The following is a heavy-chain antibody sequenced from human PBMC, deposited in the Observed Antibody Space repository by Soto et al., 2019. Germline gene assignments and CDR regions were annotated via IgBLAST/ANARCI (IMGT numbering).Heavy chain of an antibody. Sequence: PGGSLRLSCAASGFTFSSYWMSWVRQAPGKGLEWVANIKQDGSEKYYVDSVKGRFTISKDNAKNSLYLQMNSLRAEDTAVYYCARGAPSHYRLAPSMVRGSHHDYWGQGTLVNVSS. D-gene: IGHD3-10*01. J-gene: IGHJ4*02. V-gene: IGHV3-7*01. CDR3: ARGAPSHYRLAPSMVRGSHHDY. CDR2: IKQDGSEK. CDR1: GFTFSSYW.